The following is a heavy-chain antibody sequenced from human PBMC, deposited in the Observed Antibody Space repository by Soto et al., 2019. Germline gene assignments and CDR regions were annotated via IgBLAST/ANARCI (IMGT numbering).Heavy chain of an antibody. V-gene: IGHV2-26*01. Sequence: QVTVKESGPVLVKPTETLTLTCTVSGFSLSNAGLGVSWIRQPPGKALEWLAHIFSNDEKSYSTSLKSRLTISNDTSKSHVVLTMTNMDPVDTATYYCASTYSTSGYWFDPWGQGTLVTVSS. CDR1: GFSLSNAGLG. D-gene: IGHD6-13*01. CDR2: IFSNDEK. CDR3: ASTYSTSGYWFDP. J-gene: IGHJ5*02.